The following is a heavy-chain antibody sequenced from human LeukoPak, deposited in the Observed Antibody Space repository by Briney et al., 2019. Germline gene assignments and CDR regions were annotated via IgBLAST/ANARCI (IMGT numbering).Heavy chain of an antibody. J-gene: IGHJ3*02. CDR3: ARDLLRFLEWLPSGAFDI. V-gene: IGHV3-20*04. D-gene: IGHD3-3*01. Sequence: PGGPLGHSWAAPGFPFEDYGMSWVPKAPGRGGGGGSGLNWKGGITGYADPVKRRFTISKDNAKNSMYLLMTSLRAEDTAVYYCARDLLRFLEWLPSGAFDIWGQGTMVTVSS. CDR2: LNWKGGIT. CDR1: GFPFEDYG.